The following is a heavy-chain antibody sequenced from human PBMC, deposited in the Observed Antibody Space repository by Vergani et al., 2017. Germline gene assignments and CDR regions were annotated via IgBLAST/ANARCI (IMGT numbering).Heavy chain of an antibody. Sequence: QVQLVQSGAEVKKPGASVKVSCKASGYTFTGYYMHWVRQAPGQGLEWMGWINPNSGGTNYAQKFQGRVTMTRDTSNSTAYMELSRLRSDDTAVYYCARDLGPLRMLEPPHGYYYYGMDVWGQGTTVTVSS. CDR1: GYTFTGYY. J-gene: IGHJ6*02. CDR2: INPNSGGT. CDR3: ARDLGPLRMLEPPHGYYYYGMDV. V-gene: IGHV1-2*02. D-gene: IGHD1-1*01.